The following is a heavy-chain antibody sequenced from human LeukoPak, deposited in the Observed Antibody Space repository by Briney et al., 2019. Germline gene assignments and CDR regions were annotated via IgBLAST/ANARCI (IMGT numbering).Heavy chain of an antibody. CDR2: IYHSGST. CDR3: ATRDDYGDFDWYFDL. Sequence: PSETLSLICAVSGYSISSGYYWGWIRQPPGKGLEWIGSIYHSGSTYYNPSLKSRVTISVDTSKNQFSLKLSSVTAADTAVYYCATRDDYGDFDWYFDLWGRGTLVTVSS. V-gene: IGHV4-38-2*01. CDR1: GYSISSGYY. J-gene: IGHJ2*01. D-gene: IGHD4-17*01.